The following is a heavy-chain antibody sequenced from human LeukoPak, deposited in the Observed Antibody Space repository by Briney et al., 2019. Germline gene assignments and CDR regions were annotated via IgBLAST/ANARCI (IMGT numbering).Heavy chain of an antibody. CDR2: ISSSSSI. Sequence: AGGSLRLSCAASGFTSSRNSMNWVRQAPGKGLEWVSYISSSSSIYYADSVKGRFTISRDNAKNALYLQMNSLRAEDTAVYYCARDNVGYFDYWGQGSLVTVSP. CDR3: ARDNVGYFDY. V-gene: IGHV3-48*01. J-gene: IGHJ4*02. CDR1: GFTSSRNS. D-gene: IGHD1-26*01.